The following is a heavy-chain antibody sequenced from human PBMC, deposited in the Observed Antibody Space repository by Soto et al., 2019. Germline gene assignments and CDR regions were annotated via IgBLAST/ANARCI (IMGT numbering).Heavy chain of an antibody. CDR1: GFTFSSYA. D-gene: IGHD6-19*01. CDR3: ASSGWYSAFDI. J-gene: IGHJ3*02. CDR2: ISGSGGST. V-gene: IGHV3-23*01. Sequence: GGSLRLSCAASGFTFSSYAMSWVRQAPGKGLEWVSAISGSGGSTYYADSVKGRFTISRDNAKNSLYLQMNSLRAEDTAVYYCASSGWYSAFDIWGQGTMVTVSS.